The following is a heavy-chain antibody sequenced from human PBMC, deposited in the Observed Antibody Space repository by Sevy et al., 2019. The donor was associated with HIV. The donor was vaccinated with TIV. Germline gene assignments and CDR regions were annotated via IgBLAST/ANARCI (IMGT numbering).Heavy chain of an antibody. CDR2: ISYDGVNK. V-gene: IGHV3-30*04. J-gene: IGHJ6*02. Sequence: GGSLRLSCADSGFTFSDYDMHWVRQAPGKGLEWVAIISYDGVNKYYADSVKGRFTISRENSKNMLNLEMNSLRVEDTAVYYCARGKRYNSRWVYYYYGMDAWGQGTTVTVSS. D-gene: IGHD6-13*01. CDR1: GFTFSDYD. CDR3: ARGKRYNSRWVYYYYGMDA.